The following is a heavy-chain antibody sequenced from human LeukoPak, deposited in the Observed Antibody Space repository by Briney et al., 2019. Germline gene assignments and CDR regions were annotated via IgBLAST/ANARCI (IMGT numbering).Heavy chain of an antibody. D-gene: IGHD3-10*01. J-gene: IGHJ4*02. Sequence: PGGSLRLFCAASGFTFNNYAMHWVRQAPGEGLEWVALISSDESNKYYADSVKGRFTISRDNSMNTLYLQMNSLRADDTAVYYCATDYSYGSGSYYNRFDNWGQGTLVTVSS. V-gene: IGHV3-30*03. CDR1: GFTFNNYA. CDR3: ATDYSYGSGSYYNRFDN. CDR2: ISSDESNK.